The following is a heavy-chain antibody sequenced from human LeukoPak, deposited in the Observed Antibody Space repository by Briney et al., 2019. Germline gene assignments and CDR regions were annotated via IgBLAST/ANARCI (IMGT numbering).Heavy chain of an antibody. V-gene: IGHV4-31*03. D-gene: IGHD4-17*01. CDR1: GGSISSGGYY. J-gene: IGHJ2*01. CDR3: ARDEEYGDYGWYFDL. CDR2: IYYSGST. Sequence: SETLSLTCTVSGGSISSGGYYWSWIRQHPGKGLEWIGYIYYSGSTYYNPSLKSRVTVSVDTSKNQFSLKLSSVTAADTAVYYCARDEEYGDYGWYFDLWGRGALVTVSS.